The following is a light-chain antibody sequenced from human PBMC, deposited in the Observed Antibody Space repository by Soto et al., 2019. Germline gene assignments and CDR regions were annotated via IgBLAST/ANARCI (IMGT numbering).Light chain of an antibody. V-gene: IGLV2-14*01. CDR2: DVS. CDR1: SSDVGGYND. CDR3: SSYTSSSPSSV. J-gene: IGLJ1*01. Sequence: QSVLTQPASVSGSPGQSITISCTGTSSDVGGYNDVSWYQQHPGKAPKLMISDVSNRPSGVYTRFSGSKSGNTASLTISGLQAEDEVDYYCSSYTSSSPSSVFGTRTKVPVL.